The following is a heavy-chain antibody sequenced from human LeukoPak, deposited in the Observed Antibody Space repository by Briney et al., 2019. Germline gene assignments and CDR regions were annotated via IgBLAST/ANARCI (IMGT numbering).Heavy chain of an antibody. Sequence: GESLKISCKGSGYSSTTYWISWVRQMSGKGLEWMGTIDPSDSYTKYSPTFQGHFTISADKSISTAYLQWSSLKASDTAVYYCARSLFDYDILTGHDYWGQGTLVTVSS. V-gene: IGHV5-10-1*01. CDR1: GYSSTTYW. CDR3: ARSLFDYDILTGHDY. J-gene: IGHJ4*02. D-gene: IGHD3-9*01. CDR2: IDPSDSYT.